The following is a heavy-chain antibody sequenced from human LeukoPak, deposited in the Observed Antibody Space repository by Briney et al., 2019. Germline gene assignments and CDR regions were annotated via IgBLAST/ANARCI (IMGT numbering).Heavy chain of an antibody. Sequence: GRSLRLSCAASGFTFSSYAMHWVRQAPGKGLEWVAVISYDGSNKYYADSVKGRSTISRDNSKNTLYLQMNSLRAEDTAVYYCARDTPYDYWGQGTLVTVSS. CDR2: ISYDGSNK. V-gene: IGHV3-30-3*01. CDR1: GFTFSSYA. J-gene: IGHJ4*02. CDR3: ARDTPYDY.